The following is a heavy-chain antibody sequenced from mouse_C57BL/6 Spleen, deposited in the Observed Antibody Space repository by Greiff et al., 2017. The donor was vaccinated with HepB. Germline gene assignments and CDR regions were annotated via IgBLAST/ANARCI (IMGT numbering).Heavy chain of an antibody. CDR2: IDPSDSET. J-gene: IGHJ3*01. Sequence: QVQLQQPGAELVRPGSSVKLSCKASGYTFTSYWMHWVKQRPIQGLEWIGNIDPSDSETHYNQKFKDKATLTVDKSSSTAYMQLSSLTSEDSAVYYCARGGSATVPFAYWGQGTLVTVSA. CDR3: ARGGSATVPFAY. D-gene: IGHD1-1*01. V-gene: IGHV1-52*01. CDR1: GYTFTSYW.